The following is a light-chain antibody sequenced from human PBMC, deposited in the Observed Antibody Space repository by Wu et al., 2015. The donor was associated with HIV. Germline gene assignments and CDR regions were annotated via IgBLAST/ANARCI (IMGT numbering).Light chain of an antibody. CDR1: QGISTY. V-gene: IGKV1-9*01. Sequence: IQLTQSPFSLSASVGDRVTITCRASQGISTYLAWYQQKPGKAPKLLIYAASTLQSGVSSRFSGSGSGTDFTLTISSLQPDDFATYFCQHLNSYPLTFGGGTKIEIK. CDR3: QHLNSYPLT. CDR2: AAS. J-gene: IGKJ4*01.